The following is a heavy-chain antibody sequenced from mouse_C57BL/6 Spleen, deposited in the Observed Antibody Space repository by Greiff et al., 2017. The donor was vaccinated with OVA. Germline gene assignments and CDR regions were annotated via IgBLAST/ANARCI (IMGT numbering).Heavy chain of an antibody. CDR3: ARHRGDYYGSSPFDY. D-gene: IGHD1-1*01. J-gene: IGHJ2*01. V-gene: IGHV5-6*01. CDR2: ISSGGSYT. Sequence: DVHLVESGGDLVKPGGSLKLSCAASGFTFSSYGMSWVRQTPDKRLEWVATISSGGSYTYYPDSVKGRFTISRDNAKNTLYLQMSSLKSEDTAMYYCARHRGDYYGSSPFDYWGQGTTLTVSS. CDR1: GFTFSSYG.